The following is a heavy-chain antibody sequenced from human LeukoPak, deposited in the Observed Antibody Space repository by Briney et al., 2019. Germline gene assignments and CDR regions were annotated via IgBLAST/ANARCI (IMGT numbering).Heavy chain of an antibody. Sequence: SETLSLTCAVYGGSLSGYYWSWIRQPPGRGLEWIGYIYYSGSTNYNPSLKSRVTISVDTSKNQFSLKLSSVTAADTAVYYCARAPYGGNSKNAFDIWGQGTMVTVSS. CDR3: ARAPYGGNSKNAFDI. V-gene: IGHV4-59*01. D-gene: IGHD4-23*01. J-gene: IGHJ3*02. CDR2: IYYSGST. CDR1: GGSLSGYY.